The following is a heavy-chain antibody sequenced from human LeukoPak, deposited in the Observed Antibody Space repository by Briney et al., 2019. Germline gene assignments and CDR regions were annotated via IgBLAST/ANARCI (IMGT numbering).Heavy chain of an antibody. Sequence: GGSLRLSCAASGLNFITYTMSWVRQAPGKGLEWVSATSGSGDSTYYADSVKGRFTISRDNSKNTLYLQMNSLRAEDTAVYYCTKDRRGYCSSTSCYLYNWFDPWGQGTLVTVSS. CDR2: TSGSGDST. CDR1: GLNFITYT. J-gene: IGHJ5*02. D-gene: IGHD2-2*01. V-gene: IGHV3-23*01. CDR3: TKDRRGYCSSTSCYLYNWFDP.